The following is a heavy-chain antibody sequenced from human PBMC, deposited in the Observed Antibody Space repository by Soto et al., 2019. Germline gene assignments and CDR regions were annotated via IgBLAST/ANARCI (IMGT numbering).Heavy chain of an antibody. V-gene: IGHV4-39*01. CDR2: IYYSGST. CDR3: ARHFPDFCSRYFLPMSPSDYYYYYMDV. D-gene: IGHD3-3*01. Sequence: SETLSLTCTVSGGSISSSSYYWGWIRQPPGKGLEWIGSIYYSGSTYYNPSLKSRVTISVDTSKNQFSLKLSSVTAADTAVYYCARHFPDFCSRYFLPMSPSDYYYYYMDVWGKGTTVTVSS. J-gene: IGHJ6*03. CDR1: GGSISSSSYY.